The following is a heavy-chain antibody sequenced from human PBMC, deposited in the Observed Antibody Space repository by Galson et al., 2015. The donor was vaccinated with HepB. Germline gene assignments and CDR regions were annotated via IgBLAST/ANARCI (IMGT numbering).Heavy chain of an antibody. CDR1: GGTFSSYA. V-gene: IGHV1-69*13. CDR3: ARKEYYYDSSGRNWFDP. Sequence: SVKVSCKASGGTFSSYAISWVRQAPGQGLEWMGGIIPIFGTANYAQKFQGRVTITADESTSTAYMELSSLRSEDTAVYYCARKEYYYDSSGRNWFDPWGQGTLVTVSS. J-gene: IGHJ5*02. D-gene: IGHD3-22*01. CDR2: IIPIFGTA.